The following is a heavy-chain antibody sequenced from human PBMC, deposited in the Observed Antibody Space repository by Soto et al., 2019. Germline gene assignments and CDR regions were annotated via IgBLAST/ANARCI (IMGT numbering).Heavy chain of an antibody. V-gene: IGHV1-69*02. CDR3: ARGYGSGTYAVDY. D-gene: IGHD3-10*01. CDR2: IIPILGIA. CDR1: GGTFSSYI. J-gene: IGHJ4*02. Sequence: QVQLVQSGAEVRKPGSSVKVSCKASGGTFSSYISSWVRQAPGQGLEWMGRIIPILGIANYAQKFQDRVTITADKSTSTAYMQLSSLRCEDPAVYCCARGYGSGTYAVDYWGQGTLVNVSS.